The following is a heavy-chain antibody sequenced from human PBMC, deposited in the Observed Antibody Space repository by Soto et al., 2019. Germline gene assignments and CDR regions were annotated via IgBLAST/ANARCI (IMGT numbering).Heavy chain of an antibody. D-gene: IGHD5-12*01. V-gene: IGHV4-31*03. CDR3: ARARLRAVYAFDI. J-gene: IGHJ3*02. CDR2: IYYSGNT. CDR1: GGSISSGAYY. Sequence: PSETLSLTCSVSGGSISSGAYYWTWIRQRPGKGLEWIGYIYYSGNTYSSPSLKSRLSISLDTSKNQFSLRLSSVTAADTAMYYGARARLRAVYAFDIWGQGTMVTVSS.